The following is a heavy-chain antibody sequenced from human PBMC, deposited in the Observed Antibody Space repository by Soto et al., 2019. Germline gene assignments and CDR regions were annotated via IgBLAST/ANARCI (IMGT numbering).Heavy chain of an antibody. D-gene: IGHD3-22*01. Sequence: VQLLESGGGLVQPGGSLRLSCAASEFTFSNYAMTWVRQAPGKGLEWVSLITGSAGRTYYADSVKGRFTISRDNSKNTLFLQMNSLRAEDTAVYYCAKATYDTTFYTSSFDSWGQGTLVTVSS. V-gene: IGHV3-23*01. CDR2: ITGSAGRT. J-gene: IGHJ4*02. CDR1: EFTFSNYA. CDR3: AKATYDTTFYTSSFDS.